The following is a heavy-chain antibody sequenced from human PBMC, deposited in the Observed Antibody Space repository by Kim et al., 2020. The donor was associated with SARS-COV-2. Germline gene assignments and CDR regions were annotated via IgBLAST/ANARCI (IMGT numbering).Heavy chain of an antibody. CDR2: MNPNSGNT. CDR3: ARAPVLGYFDWMTIRYYYYYGIDV. CDR1: GYTFTSYD. V-gene: IGHV1-8*01. J-gene: IGHJ6*02. Sequence: ASVKVSCKASGYTFTSYDINWVRQATGQGLEWMGWMNPNSGNTGYAQKFQGRVTMTRNTPISTAYMELSSLRSEDTAVYYWARAPVLGYFDWMTIRYYYYYGIDVWGQGTTVTVSS. D-gene: IGHD3-9*01.